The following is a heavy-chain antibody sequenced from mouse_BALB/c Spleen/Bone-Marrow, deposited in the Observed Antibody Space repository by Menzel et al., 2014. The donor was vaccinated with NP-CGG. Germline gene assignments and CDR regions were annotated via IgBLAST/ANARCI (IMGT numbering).Heavy chain of an antibody. CDR1: GYAFSSSW. V-gene: IGHV1-82*01. D-gene: IGHD1-1*01. CDR2: IYPGDGDT. Sequence: VQRVESGPELVKPGASVKISCRASGYAFSSSWMNWVKQRPGQGLEWIGRIYPGDGDTNYNGKFKGKATPTADKSSSTAYMQLSSLTSVDSAVYFCARTYGSSYFVYWGQGTLVTVSA. CDR3: ARTYGSSYFVY. J-gene: IGHJ3*01.